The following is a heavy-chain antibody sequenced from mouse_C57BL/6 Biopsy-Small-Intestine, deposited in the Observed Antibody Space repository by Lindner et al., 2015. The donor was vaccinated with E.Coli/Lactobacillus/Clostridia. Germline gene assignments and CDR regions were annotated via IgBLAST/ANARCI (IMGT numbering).Heavy chain of an antibody. CDR2: IYPGDGDT. CDR3: ARGDYGRASYFDY. CDR1: GYAFSRYW. Sequence: VQLQESGAELVKPGASVKISCKASGYAFSRYWMNWVKQRPGKGLEWIGQIYPGDGDTNYNGKFKGKATLTADKSSSTAYMQLSSLTSEDSAVYFRARGDYGRASYFDYWDQGTTLTVSS. J-gene: IGHJ2*01. D-gene: IGHD2-1*01. V-gene: IGHV1-80*01.